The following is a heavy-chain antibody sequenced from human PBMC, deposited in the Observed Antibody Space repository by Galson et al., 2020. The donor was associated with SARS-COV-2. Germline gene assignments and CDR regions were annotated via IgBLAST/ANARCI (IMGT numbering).Heavy chain of an antibody. V-gene: IGHV5-51*01. J-gene: IGHJ6*03. CDR1: GYNFTTYW. CDR2: IHPGDSHT. Sequence: HGESLKISCRGSGYNFTTYWIGWVRQMPGKGLEWMGIIHPGDSHTSYSPSFQGQVTISVDRSISTAYLQWSSLKASDTARYYCARLGYNYYMDVWGKGATVTVSS. CDR3: ARLGYNYYMDV.